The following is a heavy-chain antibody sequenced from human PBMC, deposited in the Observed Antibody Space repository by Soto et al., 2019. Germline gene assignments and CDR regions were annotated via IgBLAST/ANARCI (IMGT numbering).Heavy chain of an antibody. D-gene: IGHD3-3*01. Sequence: GGSLRLSCAASGFTFSSYAMSWVRQAPGKGLEWVSSISGSGGSTYHADSVKGRFTISRDNSKNTLYLQMNSLRAEDTALYYCAKDASSGITSFDLWGRGTLVTVSS. CDR2: ISGSGGST. CDR3: AKDASSGITSFDL. V-gene: IGHV3-23*01. J-gene: IGHJ2*01. CDR1: GFTFSSYA.